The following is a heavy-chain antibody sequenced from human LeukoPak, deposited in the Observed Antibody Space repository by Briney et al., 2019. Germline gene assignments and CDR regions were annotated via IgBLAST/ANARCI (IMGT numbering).Heavy chain of an antibody. Sequence: GGSLRLPCAASGFTFSSYAMSWVRQAPGKGLEWVSAISGSGGSTYYADSVKGRFTISRDNSKNTLYLQMNSLRAEDTAVYYCAKDPNARDYYYMDVWGKGTTVTVSS. CDR3: AKDPNARDYYYMDV. J-gene: IGHJ6*03. V-gene: IGHV3-23*01. CDR1: GFTFSSYA. CDR2: ISGSGGST. D-gene: IGHD2-8*01.